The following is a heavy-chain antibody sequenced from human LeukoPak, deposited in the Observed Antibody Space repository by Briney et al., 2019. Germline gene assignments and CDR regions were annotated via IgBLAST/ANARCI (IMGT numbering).Heavy chain of an antibody. Sequence: GGSLRLSCAASGFTFSSYAMHWVRQAPGKGLEWVSSISSSSSYIYYADSVKGRFTISRDNAKNSLYLQMNSLRAEDTAVYYCARDIVVVPTHDAFDIWGQGTMVTVSS. CDR1: GFTFSSYA. J-gene: IGHJ3*02. D-gene: IGHD3-22*01. V-gene: IGHV3-21*01. CDR2: ISSSSSYI. CDR3: ARDIVVVPTHDAFDI.